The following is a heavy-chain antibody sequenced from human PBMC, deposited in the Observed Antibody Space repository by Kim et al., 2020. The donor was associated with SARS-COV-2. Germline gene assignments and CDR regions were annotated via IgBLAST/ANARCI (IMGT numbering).Heavy chain of an antibody. D-gene: IGHD4-17*01. Sequence: TYTPSLKSRVTISVDTSKNQFSLKLSSVTAADTAVYYCARTTVYYYGMDVWGQGTTVTVSS. V-gene: IGHV4-34*01. CDR3: ARTTVYYYGMDV. J-gene: IGHJ6*02.